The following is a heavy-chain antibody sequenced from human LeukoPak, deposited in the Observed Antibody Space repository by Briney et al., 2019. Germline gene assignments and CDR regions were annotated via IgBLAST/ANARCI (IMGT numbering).Heavy chain of an antibody. V-gene: IGHV1-69*13. CDR3: ASVTTVVKGAYAFDI. J-gene: IGHJ3*02. D-gene: IGHD4-23*01. CDR2: IIPIFGTA. Sequence: GASVKVSCKASGYTFTGYYMHWVRQAPGQGLEWMGGIIPIFGTANYAQKFQGRVTITADESTSTAYMELSSLRSDDTAVYYCASVTTVVKGAYAFDIWGQGTMVTVSS. CDR1: GYTFTGYY.